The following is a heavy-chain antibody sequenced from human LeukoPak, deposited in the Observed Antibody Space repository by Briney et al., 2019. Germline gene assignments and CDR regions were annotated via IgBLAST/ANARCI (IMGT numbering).Heavy chain of an antibody. Sequence: SETLSLTCTVSGYSISTGYYWGWIRQPPGKGLAWIGSIHHSGSTYYNLSLKSRVTISVDTSKNQFSLNLSSVTAADTAVYYCATVLIAFGGLVAQGFDYWGQGTLVTVSS. CDR3: ATVLIAFGGLVAQGFDY. CDR2: IHHSGST. D-gene: IGHD3-16*02. J-gene: IGHJ4*02. V-gene: IGHV4-38-2*02. CDR1: GYSISTGYY.